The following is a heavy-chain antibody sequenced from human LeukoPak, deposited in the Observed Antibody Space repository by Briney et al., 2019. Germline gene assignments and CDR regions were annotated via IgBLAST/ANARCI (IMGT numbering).Heavy chain of an antibody. CDR3: ARSSVGVRRRTDY. V-gene: IGHV1-8*01. D-gene: IGHD1-26*01. J-gene: IGHJ4*02. CDR1: GYTFTSYD. CDR2: MDGSSGKT. Sequence: ASVKVSCKTSGYTFTSYDINWVRQATGQGLEWMGGMDGSSGKTAYAQKFLGRVTITRNTSISTAYMELSSLTSEDTAVYYCARSSVGVRRRTDYWGQGTLVTVSS.